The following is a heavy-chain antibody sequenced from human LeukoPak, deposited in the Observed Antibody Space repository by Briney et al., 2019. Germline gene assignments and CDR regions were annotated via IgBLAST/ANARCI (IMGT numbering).Heavy chain of an antibody. J-gene: IGHJ2*01. CDR3: ARTRGPGYSYAHWYFDL. CDR1: GFTFSTFW. CDR2: INHDGSST. D-gene: IGHD5-18*01. V-gene: IGHV3-74*01. Sequence: TGGSLRLSCATSGFTFSTFWMHWVRQAPGKGLVWVSRINHDGSSTNYADSVKGRFTISRDNAKNTLHLQMNSLRAEDTALYHCARTRGPGYSYAHWYFDLWGRGTLVTVSS.